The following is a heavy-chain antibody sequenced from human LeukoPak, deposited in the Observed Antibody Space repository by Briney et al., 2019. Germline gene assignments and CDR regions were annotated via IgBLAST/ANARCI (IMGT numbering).Heavy chain of an antibody. CDR1: GGSISSGSYY. CDR2: IYTSGST. Sequence: SQTLSLTCTVSGGSISSGSYYWSWIRQPAGKGLEWIGRIYTSGSTNYNPSLKSRVTISVDTSKNQFSLKLSSVTAADTAVYYCGRVWQGGVYSSSSSRFDPWGQGTLVTVSS. CDR3: GRVWQGGVYSSSSSRFDP. J-gene: IGHJ5*02. V-gene: IGHV4-61*02. D-gene: IGHD6-6*01.